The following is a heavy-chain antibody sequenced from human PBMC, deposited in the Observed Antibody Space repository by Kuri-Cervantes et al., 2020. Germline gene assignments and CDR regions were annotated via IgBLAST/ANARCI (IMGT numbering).Heavy chain of an antibody. CDR3: ARYCSTSCYRLSYYYYGMDV. D-gene: IGHD2-2*02. CDR1: GGSFSGYY. Sequence: SETLSLTCAVYGGSFSGYYWSWIRQPPGKGLEWIGEINHSGSTNYNPSLKSRVTISVDTSKDQFSLKLSSVTAADTAVYYCARYCSTSCYRLSYYYYGMDVWGQGTTVTVSS. CDR2: INHSGST. V-gene: IGHV4-34*01. J-gene: IGHJ6*02.